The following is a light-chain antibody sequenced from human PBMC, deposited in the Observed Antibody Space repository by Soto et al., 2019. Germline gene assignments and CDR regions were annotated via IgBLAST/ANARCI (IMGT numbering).Light chain of an antibody. J-gene: IGKJ4*01. CDR2: AAS. V-gene: IGKV1-9*01. Sequence: DIQLTQSPSLLSASVGDRVTITCRASQTISKFLSWYQQKPGKAPKLLIYAASTLQDGVPSRFSGSGSVTEFTLTIRSLQPEDFSTYHCQMINSFFGGGTRVEI. CDR1: QTISKF. CDR3: QMINSF.